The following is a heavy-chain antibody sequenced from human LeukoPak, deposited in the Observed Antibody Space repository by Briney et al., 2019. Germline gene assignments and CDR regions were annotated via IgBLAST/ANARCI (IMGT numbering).Heavy chain of an antibody. D-gene: IGHD3-22*01. CDR1: GGTFSSYA. CDR3: ARGNYYDSSGYYYDDYYYYMDV. CDR2: IIPIFGTA. J-gene: IGHJ6*03. Sequence: SVKVSCKASGGTFSSYAIRWVRQAPGQGLEWMGGIIPIFGTANYAQKFQGRVTITTDESTSTAYMELSSLRSEDTAVYYCARGNYYDSSGYYYDDYYYYMDVWGKGTTVTVSS. V-gene: IGHV1-69*05.